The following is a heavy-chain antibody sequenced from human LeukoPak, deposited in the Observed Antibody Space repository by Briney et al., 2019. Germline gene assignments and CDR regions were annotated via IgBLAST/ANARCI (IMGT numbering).Heavy chain of an antibody. Sequence: PGGSLRLSCTASGFTFSNYEMNWVRQAPGKGLEWISYISNSGDTIHYADSVKGRFTISRDNARNSLFLQMNSLRAEDTALYYCARDQGYSDHAGYFDHWGQGTLVTVSS. V-gene: IGHV3-48*03. D-gene: IGHD5-12*01. CDR2: ISNSGDTI. CDR3: ARDQGYSDHAGYFDH. J-gene: IGHJ4*02. CDR1: GFTFSNYE.